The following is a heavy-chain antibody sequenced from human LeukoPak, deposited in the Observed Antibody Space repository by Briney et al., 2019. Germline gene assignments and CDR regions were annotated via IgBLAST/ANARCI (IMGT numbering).Heavy chain of an antibody. J-gene: IGHJ4*02. Sequence: GGSLRLSCAASRFTFSNYDMHWVRQAPGKGLEWVAVISYDGSDKYYSDSVKGRFTISRDNSKNTLYLQMNSLRAEDTAVYYCARDLVAAAGDWDYWGQGTLVTVSS. D-gene: IGHD6-13*01. CDR1: RFTFSNYD. CDR3: ARDLVAAAGDWDY. V-gene: IGHV3-30*03. CDR2: ISYDGSDK.